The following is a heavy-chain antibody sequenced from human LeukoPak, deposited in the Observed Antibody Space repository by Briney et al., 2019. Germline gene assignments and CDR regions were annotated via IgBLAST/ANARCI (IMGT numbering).Heavy chain of an antibody. CDR1: GFTFSNVA. CDR3: ARESPGTRGWYTADY. Sequence: PGGSLRLSCGASGFTFSNVAMTWVRQAPGKGLEWVSSIRESGERTYYADSVKGRFTISRDNSKDTLYLQMNALGADDTAVYYCARESPGTRGWYTADYWGQGTLVTVFS. CDR2: IRESGERT. J-gene: IGHJ4*02. V-gene: IGHV3-23*01. D-gene: IGHD6-19*01.